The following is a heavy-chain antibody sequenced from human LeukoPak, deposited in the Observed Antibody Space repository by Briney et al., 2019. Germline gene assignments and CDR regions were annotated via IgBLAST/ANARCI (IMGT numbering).Heavy chain of an antibody. V-gene: IGHV3-7*01. D-gene: IGHD1-26*01. J-gene: IGHJ4*02. CDR2: IKQDGSER. CDR3: AREFVATSFDY. Sequence: PGGSLRLSCAASGFTFSSYWMSWVRHAPGKGLEWVANIKQDGSERYYVDSVKGRFTISRDNAKNSLYLQMNSLRAEDTAVYYCAREFVATSFDYWGQGTLVTVSS. CDR1: GFTFSSYW.